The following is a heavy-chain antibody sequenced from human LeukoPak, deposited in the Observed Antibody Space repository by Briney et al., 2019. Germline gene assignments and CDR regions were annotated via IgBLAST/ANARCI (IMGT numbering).Heavy chain of an antibody. V-gene: IGHV5-51*01. CDR3: ARQITMVRGVIIQNYFDY. J-gene: IGHJ4*03. CDR2: IYPGDSDT. D-gene: IGHD3-10*01. Sequence: GESLKISCKGSGYSFTSYWIGWVRQMPGKGLEWMGIIYPGDSDTRYSPSFQGQVTISADKSISTAYLQWSSLKASDTAMYYCARQITMVRGVIIQNYFDYWGQGTTVTVSS. CDR1: GYSFTSYW.